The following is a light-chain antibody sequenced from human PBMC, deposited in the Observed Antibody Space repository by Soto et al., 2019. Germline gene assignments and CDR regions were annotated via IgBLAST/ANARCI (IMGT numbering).Light chain of an antibody. J-gene: IGLJ3*02. CDR1: SSDVGGYDY. CDR3: SSYTSGSAWV. CDR2: EVS. Sequence: QSALTQPASVSGSPGQSITISCTGTSSDVGGYDYVSWYQQHPGKTPKVIIYEVSNRPSGISNRFSGSKSAYTASLTISGLQTEDEADYYCSSYTSGSAWVFGGGTKVTVL. V-gene: IGLV2-14*01.